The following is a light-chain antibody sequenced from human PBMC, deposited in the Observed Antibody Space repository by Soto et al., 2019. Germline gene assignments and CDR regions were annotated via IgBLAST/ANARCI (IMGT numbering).Light chain of an antibody. CDR2: LTS. CDR3: QQCYSTPYS. Sequence: DIQMTQSPPSLSASVGDRVTITCRASRSIGNYLNWYQQKPESAPKLLIFLTSRLQSGVPSRFSGSGSGTDFTITISGLQPADFATYYCQQCYSTPYSFGLGTKLEIK. V-gene: IGKV1-39*01. J-gene: IGKJ2*01. CDR1: RSIGNY.